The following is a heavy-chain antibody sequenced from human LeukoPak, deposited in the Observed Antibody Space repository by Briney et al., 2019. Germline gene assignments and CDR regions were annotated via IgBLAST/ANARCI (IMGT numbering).Heavy chain of an antibody. J-gene: IGHJ4*02. Sequence: PGRSLRLSCAASGFTFSSYAMHWVRQAPGKGLEWVAVMWYDGSNKYYADSMKGRFTISRDNSKNTLYVQMNSLRVEDTAVYYCARARGHTVVSSWLDYWGQGTLVTVSS. CDR1: GFTFSSYA. V-gene: IGHV3-33*08. CDR3: ARARGHTVVSSWLDY. CDR2: MWYDGSNK. D-gene: IGHD4-23*01.